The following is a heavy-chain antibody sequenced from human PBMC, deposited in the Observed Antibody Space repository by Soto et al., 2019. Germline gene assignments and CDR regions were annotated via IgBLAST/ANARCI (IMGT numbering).Heavy chain of an antibody. CDR3: ARGGGYDPFDS. V-gene: IGHV4-30-2*06. D-gene: IGHD5-12*01. CDR1: GASITDGGFS. Sequence: PSETLSLTCTVSGASITDGGFSGSWIRQSPGKGLEWLGYISHLETTYFHPSFKSRLTMSIDRARNQFSLRLTSVTAADVAVYYCARGGGYDPFDSWGQGVLVTVSS. J-gene: IGHJ4*02. CDR2: ISHLETT.